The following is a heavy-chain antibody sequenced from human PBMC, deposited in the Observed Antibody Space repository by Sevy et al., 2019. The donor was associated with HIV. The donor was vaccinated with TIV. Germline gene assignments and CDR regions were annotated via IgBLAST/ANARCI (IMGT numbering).Heavy chain of an antibody. D-gene: IGHD2-21*01. CDR1: GGSVSSGSYY. CDR3: ASTYCGGDCYPYYYYGMDV. Sequence: GSLRLSCTVSGGSVSSGSYYWSWIRQPPGKGLEWIGYIYYSGSTNYNPSLKSRVTISVDTSKNQFSLKLSSVTAADTAVYYWASTYCGGDCYPYYYYGMDVWGQGTTVTVSS. J-gene: IGHJ6*02. V-gene: IGHV4-61*01. CDR2: IYYSGST.